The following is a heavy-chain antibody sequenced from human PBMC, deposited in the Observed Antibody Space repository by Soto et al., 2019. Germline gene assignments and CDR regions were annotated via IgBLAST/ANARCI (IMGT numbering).Heavy chain of an antibody. CDR1: GYTFTSYG. CDR3: ARWPGTMVRGVQNPIPYYFDY. Sequence: ASVKVSCKASGYTFTSYGISWVRQAPGQGLEWMGWISAYNGNTNYAQKLQGRVTMTTDTSTSTAYMELRSLRSDDTAVYYCARWPGTMVRGVQNPIPYYFDYWGQGTLVTVSS. V-gene: IGHV1-18*01. J-gene: IGHJ4*02. CDR2: ISAYNGNT. D-gene: IGHD3-10*01.